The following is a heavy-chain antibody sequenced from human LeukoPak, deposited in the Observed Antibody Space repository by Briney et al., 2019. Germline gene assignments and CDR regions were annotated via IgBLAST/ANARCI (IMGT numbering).Heavy chain of an antibody. Sequence: SETLSLTCTVSGGSISSYYWSWIRQPPGKGLEWIGEINHSGSTNYNPSLKSRVTISVDTSKNQFSLKLSSVTAADTAVYYCARRGDSSGHYDDYWGQGTLVTVSS. J-gene: IGHJ4*02. D-gene: IGHD3-22*01. CDR3: ARRGDSSGHYDDY. V-gene: IGHV4-34*01. CDR2: INHSGST. CDR1: GGSISSYY.